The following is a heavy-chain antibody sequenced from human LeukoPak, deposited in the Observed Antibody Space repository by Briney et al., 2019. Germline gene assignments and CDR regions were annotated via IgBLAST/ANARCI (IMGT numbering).Heavy chain of an antibody. CDR2: IYPGASDT. D-gene: IGHD6-19*01. J-gene: IGHJ6*02. CDR3: ARLHSSGWYGYDYYYGMDV. V-gene: IGHV5-51*01. CDR1: GYSFTSYW. Sequence: GESLKISCKGSGYSFTSYWIGWVRQMPGKGLEWMGIIYPGASDTRYSPSFQGQVTISADKSISTAYLQWSSLKASDTAMYYWARLHSSGWYGYDYYYGMDVWGQGPRSPSP.